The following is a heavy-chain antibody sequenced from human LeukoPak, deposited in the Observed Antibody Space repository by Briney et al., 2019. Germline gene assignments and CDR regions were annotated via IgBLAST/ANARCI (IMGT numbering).Heavy chain of an antibody. CDR1: GFTFSSYW. J-gene: IGHJ5*02. D-gene: IGHD3-22*01. Sequence: GGSLRLSCAASGFTFSSYWMHWVRQAPGKGLVWVSRINSDGSSTSYADSVRGRFTISRDNAKNTLYLQMNSLRAEDTAAYYCARVSDSSGYYLNWFDPWGQGTLVTVSS. CDR3: ARVSDSSGYYLNWFDP. V-gene: IGHV3-74*01. CDR2: INSDGSST.